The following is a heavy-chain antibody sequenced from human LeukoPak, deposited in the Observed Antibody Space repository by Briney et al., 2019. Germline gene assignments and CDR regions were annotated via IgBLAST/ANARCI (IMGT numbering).Heavy chain of an antibody. J-gene: IGHJ4*02. CDR1: GYTFTGYY. CDR2: INPNSGGT. D-gene: IGHD6-19*01. Sequence: ASVKVSCKASGYTFTGYYMHWVRQAPGQGLEWMGWINPNSGGTNYAQKFQGRVTMTRDTSISTAYMELSRLSSNDTAVYYCARCSQQWLVPDSDYWGQGTLVTVSS. V-gene: IGHV1-2*02. CDR3: ARCSQQWLVPDSDY.